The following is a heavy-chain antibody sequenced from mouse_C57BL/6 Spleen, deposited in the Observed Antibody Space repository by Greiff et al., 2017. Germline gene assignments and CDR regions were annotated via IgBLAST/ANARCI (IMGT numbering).Heavy chain of an antibody. CDR1: GFTFSSYG. Sequence: EVHLVESGGDLVKPGGSLKLSCAASGFTFSSYGMSWVRQTPDKRLEWVATISSGGSYTYYPDSVKGRFTISRDNAKNTLYLQMSSLKSEDTAMYYCARHRGEGGFAYRGQGTLVTVSA. CDR3: ARHRGEGGFAY. V-gene: IGHV5-6*01. CDR2: ISSGGSYT. J-gene: IGHJ3*01.